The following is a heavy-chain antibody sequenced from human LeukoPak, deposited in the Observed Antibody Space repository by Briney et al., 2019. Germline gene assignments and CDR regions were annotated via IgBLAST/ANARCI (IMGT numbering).Heavy chain of an antibody. J-gene: IGHJ4*02. CDR2: ISSSSSYI. CDR3: ASRVRGYSYGVFDY. Sequence: GGSVRLSCAASGFTFSSYSMNWVRQAPGKGLEWVSSISSSSSYIYYADSVKGRFAISRDNAKNSLYLQMNSLRAEDTAVYYCASRVRGYSYGVFDYWGQGTLVTVSS. V-gene: IGHV3-21*01. D-gene: IGHD5-18*01. CDR1: GFTFSSYS.